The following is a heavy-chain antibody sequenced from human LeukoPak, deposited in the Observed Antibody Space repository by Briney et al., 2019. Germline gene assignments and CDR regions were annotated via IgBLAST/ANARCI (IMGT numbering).Heavy chain of an antibody. Sequence: GESLKISCKGSGYIFTTYWIGWVRQMPGKGLEWMGIIYPGDSDTRYSPSFQGQVTISADKSISTAYLQWSSLKASDTAMYYCARQGQIWSGYANYYYYMDVWGKGTTVTVSS. J-gene: IGHJ6*03. CDR2: IYPGDSDT. CDR3: ARQGQIWSGYANYYYYMDV. V-gene: IGHV5-51*01. CDR1: GYIFTTYW. D-gene: IGHD3-3*01.